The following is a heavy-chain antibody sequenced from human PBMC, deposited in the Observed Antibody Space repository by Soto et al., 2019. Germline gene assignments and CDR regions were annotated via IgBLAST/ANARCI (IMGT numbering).Heavy chain of an antibody. CDR1: GGSISSGGYY. J-gene: IGHJ3*02. Sequence: QVQLQESGPGLVKPSQTLSLTCTVSGGSISSGGYYWSWIRQHPGKGLEWIGYIYYSGSTYYNPSLRSRVTISVDTSKNPFALKLSSVTAADTAVYYCARDEPDYGDYGSAFDIWGQGTMVTVSS. CDR3: ARDEPDYGDYGSAFDI. CDR2: IYYSGST. V-gene: IGHV4-31*03. D-gene: IGHD4-17*01.